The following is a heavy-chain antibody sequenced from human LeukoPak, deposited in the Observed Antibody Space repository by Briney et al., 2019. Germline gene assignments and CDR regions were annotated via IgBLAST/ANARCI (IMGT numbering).Heavy chain of an antibody. D-gene: IGHD3-22*01. Sequence: ASVKVSCKASGYTFTSYDINWVRQATGQGLEWMGWMNPNSGNTGYAQKFQGRVTMTRTTSISTAYMELSGLRSEDTAVYYCTVARYYYNSSGYYPFDYWGQGTRVTVSS. CDR3: TVARYYYNSSGYYPFDY. V-gene: IGHV1-8*01. J-gene: IGHJ4*02. CDR1: GYTFTSYD. CDR2: MNPNSGNT.